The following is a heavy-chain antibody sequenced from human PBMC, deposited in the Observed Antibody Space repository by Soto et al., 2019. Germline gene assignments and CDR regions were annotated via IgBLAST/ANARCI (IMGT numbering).Heavy chain of an antibody. CDR2: IFFTGSA. J-gene: IGHJ6*02. CDR1: GGSVGTGSYD. CDR3: ARDGHGMDV. V-gene: IGHV4-61*01. Sequence: SETLSLTCTVSGGSVGTGSYDWSWIRQPPGKGLEWIGKIFFTGSAHYNPSLRNRVTMSVDTSKDQFSLTLTSVTAADTAVYYCARDGHGMDVWGQGTTVTVSS.